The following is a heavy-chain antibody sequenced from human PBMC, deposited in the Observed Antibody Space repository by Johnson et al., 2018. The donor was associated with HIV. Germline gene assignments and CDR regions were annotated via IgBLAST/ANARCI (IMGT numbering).Heavy chain of an antibody. CDR2: SWNSGSI. CDR1: GFSVSSYY. CDR3: AKASDIGAFDI. D-gene: IGHD2-15*01. J-gene: IGHJ3*02. Sequence: VQLVESGGGLVQPGGSLRLSCAASGFSVSSYYMSWVRQAPGKGLEWVSGISWNSGSIGYADSVKGRFTISRDNSKNTLYLQMNSLRAEDTAVYYCAKASDIGAFDIWGQGTMVTVSS. V-gene: IGHV3-23*04.